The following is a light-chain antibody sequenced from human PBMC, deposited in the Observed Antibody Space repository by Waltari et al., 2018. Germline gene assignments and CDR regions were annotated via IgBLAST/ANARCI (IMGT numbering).Light chain of an antibody. CDR2: VNSDGSH. J-gene: IGLJ3*02. CDR1: SGHSSNI. Sequence: QLVLTQSPSASASLGASVKLTCTLSSGHSSNIIAWLPQQPGKGPRYLMQVNSDGSHRKGAEIPDRFSGSSSGAERYLTISSLQAEDEADDYGETGGHGTWVGGGGTKLTVL. CDR3: ETGGHGTWV. V-gene: IGLV4-69*01.